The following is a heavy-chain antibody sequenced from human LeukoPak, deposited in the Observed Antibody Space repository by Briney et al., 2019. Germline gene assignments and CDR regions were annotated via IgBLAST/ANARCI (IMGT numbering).Heavy chain of an antibody. V-gene: IGHV3-43*01. CDR1: GFTFDDYT. CDR3: AKDLIVVPAAISVAQDDAFDI. J-gene: IGHJ3*02. Sequence: GGSLRLSCAASGFTFDDYTMHWVRQAPGKGLEWVSLISWDGGSTYYADSVKGRFTISRDNSKNSLYLQMNSLRTEDTALYYCAKDLIVVPAAISVAQDDAFDIWGQGTMVTVSS. D-gene: IGHD2-2*01. CDR2: ISWDGGST.